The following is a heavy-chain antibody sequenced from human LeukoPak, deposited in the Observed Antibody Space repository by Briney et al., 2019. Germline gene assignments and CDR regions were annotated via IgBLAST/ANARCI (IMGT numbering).Heavy chain of an antibody. D-gene: IGHD2-2*01. CDR1: GYSISSGYY. J-gene: IGHJ5*02. CDR2: IYHSGST. CDR3: ARDRDVVVPAAMGYNWFDP. V-gene: IGHV4-38-2*02. Sequence: PSETLSLTCAVSGYSISSGYYWGWIRQPPGKGLEWIGSIYHSGSTYYNPSLKSRVTISVDTSKNQFSLKLSSVTAADTAVYYCARDRDVVVPAAMGYNWFDPWGQGTLVTVSS.